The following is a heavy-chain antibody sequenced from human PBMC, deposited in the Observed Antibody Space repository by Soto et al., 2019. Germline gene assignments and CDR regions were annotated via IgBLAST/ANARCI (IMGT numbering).Heavy chain of an antibody. CDR1: GDSVSSNSAA. V-gene: IGHV6-1*01. CDR2: TYYRSKWYN. D-gene: IGHD6-19*01. Sequence: SRTLSLTCAISGDSVSSNSAAWNWIRQSPSRGLEWLGRTYYRSKWYNDYAVSVKSRITINPDTSKNQFSLQLNSVTPEDTAVYYCARGLASRPSNGMDVWGQGTTVTLTS. J-gene: IGHJ6*02. CDR3: ARGLASRPSNGMDV.